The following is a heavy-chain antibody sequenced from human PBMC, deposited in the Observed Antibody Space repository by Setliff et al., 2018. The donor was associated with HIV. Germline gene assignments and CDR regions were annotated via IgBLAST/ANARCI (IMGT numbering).Heavy chain of an antibody. CDR3: ARDSRDIVVVIAPEPEPYYYYGMDV. J-gene: IGHJ6*04. V-gene: IGHV1-69*13. Sequence: SVKVSCKASGDNFNSHSISWVRQAPGQGLEWMGGIVPIFGTPNYAQKFKGRLTITADESTSTVYTGLSSLRSEDTAVYFCARDSRDIVVVIAPEPEPYYYYGMDVWGEGTTVTVSS. CDR2: IVPIFGTP. CDR1: GDNFNSHS. D-gene: IGHD2-15*01.